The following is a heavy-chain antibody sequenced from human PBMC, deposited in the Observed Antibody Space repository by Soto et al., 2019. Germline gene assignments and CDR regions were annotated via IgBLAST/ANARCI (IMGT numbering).Heavy chain of an antibody. J-gene: IGHJ6*02. CDR2: ISYDGSGT. D-gene: IGHD3-16*01. Sequence: QVQLVESGGGVVQPGRSLRLSCGASGFTFRQYDIHWVRQAPGKGLEWVAVISYDGSGTYYTDSVKGRFTLSRDNSNNMVYLQMNSLRLEDTAVYYCARESMIGPLFDYYGLDFWGQGTTVTVSS. V-gene: IGHV3-30-3*01. CDR1: GFTFRQYD. CDR3: ARESMIGPLFDYYGLDF.